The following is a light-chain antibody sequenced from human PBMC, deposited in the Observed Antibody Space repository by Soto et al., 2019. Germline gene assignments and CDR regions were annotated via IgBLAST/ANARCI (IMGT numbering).Light chain of an antibody. CDR1: QSVSSSY. CDR3: QQYGSSPPWM. Sequence: EIVLTQSPGTLSLSPGERATLSCRASQSVSSSYLAWYQQKPGQAPRLLIYGASSRATGIPDRFSGSGSGTDFTLTISRLEPEDFALYYCQQYGSSPPWMFGQGTKVEIK. J-gene: IGKJ1*01. CDR2: GAS. V-gene: IGKV3-20*01.